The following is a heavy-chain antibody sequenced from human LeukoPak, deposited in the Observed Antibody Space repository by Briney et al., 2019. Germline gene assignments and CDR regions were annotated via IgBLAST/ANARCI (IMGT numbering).Heavy chain of an antibody. Sequence: PGGSLRLSCAASGFTFSSHWMHWVRQAPGKGLVCVSRIKSDGTYSDYGDSVRGRFTISRDNAKDTLYLHMNSLRVEDTAVYYCVRDDGYYGVDYWGQGTLVTVSS. CDR1: GFTFSSHW. CDR2: IKSDGTYS. J-gene: IGHJ4*02. V-gene: IGHV3-74*01. CDR3: VRDDGYYGVDY. D-gene: IGHD4-17*01.